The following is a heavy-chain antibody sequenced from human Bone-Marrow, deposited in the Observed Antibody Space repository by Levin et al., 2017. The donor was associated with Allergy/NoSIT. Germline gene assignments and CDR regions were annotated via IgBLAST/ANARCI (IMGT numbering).Heavy chain of an antibody. V-gene: IGHV1-69*13. Sequence: SVKVSCKASGGSFTSSAINWVRQAPGQGLEWMGGITPIFGTRNYAQKFQGRVAITADDSTNTAYLELSSLRSEGTAVYYCAKERTGTPGWGHLNYWGQGTLVTVSS. CDR3: AKERTGTPGWGHLNY. CDR1: GGSFTSSA. CDR2: ITPIFGTR. D-gene: IGHD3-10*01. J-gene: IGHJ4*02.